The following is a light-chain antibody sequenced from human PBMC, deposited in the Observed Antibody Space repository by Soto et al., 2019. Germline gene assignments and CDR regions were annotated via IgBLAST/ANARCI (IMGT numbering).Light chain of an antibody. CDR3: GTWDSSLTNVV. V-gene: IGLV1-51*01. Sequence: QSVLTQPPSVSAAPGQRVTISCSGINSNVGSHYVSWYQQLPGTAPKLLIYGNYRRPSGVPDRFSGSKSGTSATLGIAGLQTGDEADYYCGTWDSSLTNVVFGGGTQLTVL. J-gene: IGLJ2*01. CDR2: GNY. CDR1: NSNVGSHY.